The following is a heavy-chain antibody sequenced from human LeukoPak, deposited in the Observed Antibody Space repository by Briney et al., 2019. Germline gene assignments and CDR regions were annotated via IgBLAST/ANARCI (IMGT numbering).Heavy chain of an antibody. J-gene: IGHJ5*02. V-gene: IGHV4-61*02. CDR2: VYTSGST. D-gene: IGHD2-2*02. Sequence: SETLSLTCTVSDGSISSGSYYWNWIRQPAGKGLEWIGRVYTSGSTNYNPSLKSRATISIDTSKNQFSLKLSSVTAADTAVYYCARGLVPAAIHWFDPWGQGTLVTVSS. CDR1: DGSISSGSYY. CDR3: ARGLVPAAIHWFDP.